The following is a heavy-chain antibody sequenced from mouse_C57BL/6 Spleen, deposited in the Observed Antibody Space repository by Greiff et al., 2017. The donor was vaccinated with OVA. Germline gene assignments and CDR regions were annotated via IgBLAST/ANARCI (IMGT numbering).Heavy chain of an antibody. CDR3: TGGYSYYYAMDY. Sequence: EVKVEESGGGLVQPGGSMKLSCVASGFTFSNYWMNWVRQSPEKGLEWVAQIRLKSDNYATHYAESVKGRFTISRDDSKSSVYLQMNNLRAEDTGIYYCTGGYSYYYAMDYWGQGTSVTVSS. CDR1: GFTFSNYW. V-gene: IGHV6-3*01. D-gene: IGHD2-3*01. CDR2: IRLKSDNYAT. J-gene: IGHJ4*01.